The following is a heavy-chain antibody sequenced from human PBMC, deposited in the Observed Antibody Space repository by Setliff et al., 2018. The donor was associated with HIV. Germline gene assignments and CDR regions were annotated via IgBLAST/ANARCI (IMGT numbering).Heavy chain of an antibody. CDR3: AREGGSSGYCGYFDY. D-gene: IGHD3-22*01. V-gene: IGHV3-30*01. Sequence: GGSLRLSCAAFGFTVHWVRQAPGKGLEWVSAISSDGISKYYAESVKGRFTISRDNSKNTAYLQMDSLPAEDTAVYYCAREGGSSGYCGYFDYWGQGALVTVSS. CDR1: GFT. CDR2: ISSDGISK. J-gene: IGHJ4*02.